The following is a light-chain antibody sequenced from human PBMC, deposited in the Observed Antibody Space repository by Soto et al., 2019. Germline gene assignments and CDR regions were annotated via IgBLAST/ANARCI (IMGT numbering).Light chain of an antibody. J-gene: IGLJ2*01. CDR3: SSYTSSSTLVV. V-gene: IGLV2-14*03. CDR2: DVS. CDR1: SSDVGGYNY. Sequence: QSALTQPASVSGSPGQSITISCAGTSSDVGGYNYVSWYQHHPGKAPKLMIYDVSNRPSGVSNRFSGSKSGSTASLTISGLQAEDEADYWCSSYTSSSTLVVFGGGTKVTVL.